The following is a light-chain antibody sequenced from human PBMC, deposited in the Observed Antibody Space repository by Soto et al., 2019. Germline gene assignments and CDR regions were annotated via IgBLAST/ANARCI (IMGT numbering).Light chain of an antibody. Sequence: SVLTQPPSVSGAPGQRVTISCTGSSSNIGAGYDVHWYQQLPGTAPKLLIYGNSNRPSGVPDRFSGSKSRTSASLAITGLKAEYEADYYCQSYDSRLSVVFGGGTKLTVL. CDR2: GNS. CDR1: SSNIGAGYD. V-gene: IGLV1-40*01. CDR3: QSYDSRLSVV. J-gene: IGLJ2*01.